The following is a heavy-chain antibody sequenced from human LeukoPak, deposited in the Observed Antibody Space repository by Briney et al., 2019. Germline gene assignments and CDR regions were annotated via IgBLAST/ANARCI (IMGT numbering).Heavy chain of an antibody. Sequence: SETMSLTCTVSGGSINSSYYYWGWIRQPPGKGLEWIGSIYYSGSTYYNPSLKSRVTISVDTSKNQFSLKLSSVTAADTAAYYCARRGGIIRGVASYYYMDVWGKGTTVTISS. CDR3: ARRGGIIRGVASYYYMDV. V-gene: IGHV4-39*01. CDR2: IYYSGST. J-gene: IGHJ6*03. CDR1: GGSINSSYYY. D-gene: IGHD3-10*01.